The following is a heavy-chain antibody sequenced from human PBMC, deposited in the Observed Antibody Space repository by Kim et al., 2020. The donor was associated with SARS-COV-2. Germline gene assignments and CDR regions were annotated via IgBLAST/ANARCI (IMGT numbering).Heavy chain of an antibody. CDR2: ISAYNGNT. CDR1: GYTFTSYG. V-gene: IGHV1-18*01. Sequence: ASVKVSCKASGYTFTSYGISWVRQAPGQGLEWMGWISAYNGNTNYAQKLQGRVTMTTDTSTSTAYMELRSLRSDDTAVYYCARAGLSRYYYDYRDYFDYWGQGTLVTVSS. CDR3: ARAGLSRYYYDYRDYFDY. J-gene: IGHJ4*02. D-gene: IGHD3-22*01.